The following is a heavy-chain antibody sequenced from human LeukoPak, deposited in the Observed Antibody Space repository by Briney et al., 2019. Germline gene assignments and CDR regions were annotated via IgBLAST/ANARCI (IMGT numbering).Heavy chain of an antibody. Sequence: ASVKVSCKASGYTFTGYYMHWVRQAPGQGLEWMGWISAYNGNTNYAQKLQGRVTMTTDTSTSTANMELRSLRSDDTAVYYCARVHYYGSGSSDYYYYYYMDVWGKGTTVTISS. D-gene: IGHD3-10*01. CDR2: ISAYNGNT. V-gene: IGHV1-18*04. CDR3: ARVHYYGSGSSDYYYYYYMDV. J-gene: IGHJ6*03. CDR1: GYTFTGYY.